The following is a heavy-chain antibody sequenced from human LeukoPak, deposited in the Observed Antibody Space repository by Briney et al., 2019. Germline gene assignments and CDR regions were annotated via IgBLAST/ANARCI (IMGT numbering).Heavy chain of an antibody. Sequence: PGGSLRLSCAASGFTFDDYAMHLVRQAPGKGLEWVSGISWNSGSIGYADSVKGRFTISRDNAKNSLYLQMNSLRAEDTALYYCAKDTGYNLGIMDVWGQGTTVTVSS. V-gene: IGHV3-9*01. CDR3: AKDTGYNLGIMDV. CDR1: GFTFDDYA. J-gene: IGHJ6*02. D-gene: IGHD6-25*01. CDR2: ISWNSGSI.